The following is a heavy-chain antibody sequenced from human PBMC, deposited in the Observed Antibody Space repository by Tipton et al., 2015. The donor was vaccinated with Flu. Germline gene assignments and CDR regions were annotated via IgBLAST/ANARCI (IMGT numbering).Heavy chain of an antibody. Sequence: GLVKSSETLSLTCTVSGDSTSGDHWNWIRQPAGKGLEWIGRIYTSGSTNYSPSLKSRVTISIDTSRSQFSLRLTSVTAADTAVYYCARRNNYYSYYMDVWGKGTTVTVSS. CDR1: GDSTSGDH. V-gene: IGHV4-4*07. CDR3: ARRNNYYSYYMDV. CDR2: IYTSGST. J-gene: IGHJ6*03.